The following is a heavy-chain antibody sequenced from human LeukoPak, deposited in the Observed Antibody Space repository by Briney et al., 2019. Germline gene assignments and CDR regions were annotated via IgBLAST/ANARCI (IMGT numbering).Heavy chain of an antibody. D-gene: IGHD6-13*01. CDR3: ARGSVIAAGDY. Sequence: TSETLSLTCAVYGGSFSGYYWSWIRQPPGKGLEWIGEINHSGSTNYNPSLKSRVTISVDTSKNQFSLKLSSVTAADTAVYYCARGSVIAAGDYWGQGTLVTVSS. CDR2: INHSGST. J-gene: IGHJ4*02. V-gene: IGHV4-34*01. CDR1: GGSFSGYY.